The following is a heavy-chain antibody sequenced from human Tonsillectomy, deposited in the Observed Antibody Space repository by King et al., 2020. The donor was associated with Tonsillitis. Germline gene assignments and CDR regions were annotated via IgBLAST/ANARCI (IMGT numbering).Heavy chain of an antibody. CDR1: GYTFTSYY. D-gene: IGHD2-2*01. Sequence: QLVQSGAEVKKPGASVKVSCKASGYTFTSYYMHWVRQAPGQGLEWMGIINPSGGSTMYAQKFQGRVTMTRDTSTSTVYMELSSLRSEDTAVYYCARVPRGGDIVVGHLVCWGQGTLVTVSS. CDR2: INPSGGST. CDR3: ARVPRGGDIVVGHLVC. V-gene: IGHV1-46*01. J-gene: IGHJ4*02.